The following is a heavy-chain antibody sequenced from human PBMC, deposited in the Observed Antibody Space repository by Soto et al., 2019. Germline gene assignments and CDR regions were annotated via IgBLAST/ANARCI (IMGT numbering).Heavy chain of an antibody. CDR3: ARHGVDHYDSSGYHYTLHY. J-gene: IGHJ4*02. CDR2: IDLSDSYE. CDR1: GDSWRNNW. Sequence: PXEGLLRSCKGSGDSWRNNWLTWVRQMPAEGLEWMGGIDLSDSYESYSPSFQGHVSFSADRYSNTADLQWSSMRAADTAMDDCARHGVDHYDSSGYHYTLHYSGQGTPVTVS. D-gene: IGHD3-22*01. V-gene: IGHV5-10-1*01.